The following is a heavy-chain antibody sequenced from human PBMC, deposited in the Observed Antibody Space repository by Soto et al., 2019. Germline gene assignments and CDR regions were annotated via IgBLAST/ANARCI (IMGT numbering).Heavy chain of an antibody. Sequence: QVQLVQSGNEVKKPGASVNVSCKASGYSFTRYGIIWVRQAPGQGLEWMGWISGYNGKTKYAQKLQGRVSMTTDTSTSTAYMELRSLGSDDTAVYYCAREGDRPYYYYGMDVWGQGTTVTVSS. CDR1: GYSFTRYG. V-gene: IGHV1-18*01. CDR3: AREGDRPYYYYGMDV. D-gene: IGHD3-16*01. J-gene: IGHJ6*02. CDR2: ISGYNGKT.